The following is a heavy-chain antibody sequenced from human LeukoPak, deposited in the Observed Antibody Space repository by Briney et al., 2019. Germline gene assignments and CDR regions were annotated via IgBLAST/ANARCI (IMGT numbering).Heavy chain of an antibody. CDR2: INHSGST. CDR3: ARWGRGDYGDYVSEYFQH. J-gene: IGHJ1*01. Sequence: PSETLSLTCAVYGGSFSGYYWSWIRQPPGKGLEWIGEINHSGSTNYNPSLKSRVTISVDTSKNQFFLKLSSVTAADTAVYYCARWGRGDYGDYVSEYFQHWGQGTLVTVSS. D-gene: IGHD4-17*01. V-gene: IGHV4-34*01. CDR1: GGSFSGYY.